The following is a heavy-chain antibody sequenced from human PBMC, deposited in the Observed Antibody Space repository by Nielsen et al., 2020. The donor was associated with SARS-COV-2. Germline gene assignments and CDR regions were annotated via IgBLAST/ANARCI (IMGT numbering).Heavy chain of an antibody. CDR2: IYYSGST. J-gene: IGHJ6*02. CDR3: ARESASRVAGNAKLAPLMDV. V-gene: IGHV4-31*02. D-gene: IGHD6-19*01. Sequence: RQAPGKGLEWIGYIYYSGSTYYNPSLKSRVTISVDTSKNQFSLKLSSVTAADTAVYYCARESASRVAGNAKLAPLMDVWGQGTTVTVSS.